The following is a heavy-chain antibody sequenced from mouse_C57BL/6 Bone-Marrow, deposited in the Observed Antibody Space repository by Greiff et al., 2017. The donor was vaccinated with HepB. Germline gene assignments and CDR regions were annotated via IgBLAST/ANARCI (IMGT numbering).Heavy chain of an antibody. J-gene: IGHJ4*01. CDR3: AGSSLGYYAMDY. V-gene: IGHV1-64*01. Sequence: VQLQQPGAELVKPGASVKLSCKASGYTFTSYWMHWVKQRPGQGLEWIGLIHPNSGSTNYNEKFKSKATLTVDKSSSTAYMQLSSLTSEDSAVYYGAGSSLGYYAMDYWGQGTSVTVSS. CDR2: IHPNSGST. D-gene: IGHD1-1*01. CDR1: GYTFTSYW.